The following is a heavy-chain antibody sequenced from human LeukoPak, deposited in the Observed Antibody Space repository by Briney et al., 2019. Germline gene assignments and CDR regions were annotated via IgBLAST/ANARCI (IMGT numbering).Heavy chain of an antibody. CDR3: AKDLTSVAGTNWFDP. CDR2: ISGSGGST. J-gene: IGHJ5*02. CDR1: GFTFGSYG. V-gene: IGHV3-23*01. Sequence: PGTSLRLSCAASGFTFGSYGMHWVRQAPGKGLEWVSAISGSGGSTYYADSVKGRFTISRDNSKNTLYLQMNSLRAEDTAVYYCAKDLTSVAGTNWFDPWGQGTLVTVSS. D-gene: IGHD6-19*01.